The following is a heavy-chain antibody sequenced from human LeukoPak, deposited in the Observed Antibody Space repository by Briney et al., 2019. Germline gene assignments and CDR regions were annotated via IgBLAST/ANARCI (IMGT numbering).Heavy chain of an antibody. Sequence: SVKVSCKASGYTFTGYYMHWLRQPPGQGREWMGWINRNSGGTNYAQKFQGRVTMTRDTSFSTAYMELSRLRSDDTAVYYCARDLSSGWYFVFGYWGQGTLVTVSS. CDR3: ARDLSSGWYFVFGY. D-gene: IGHD6-19*01. V-gene: IGHV1-2*02. CDR2: INRNSGGT. J-gene: IGHJ4*02. CDR1: GYTFTGYY.